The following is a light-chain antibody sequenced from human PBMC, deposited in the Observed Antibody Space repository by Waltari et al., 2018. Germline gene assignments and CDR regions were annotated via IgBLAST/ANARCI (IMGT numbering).Light chain of an antibody. Sequence: DIVMTQSPLSLSVTPGEPASISCRSSQSLLHSSGNTFLDWYLQKQGQSPQLLIYFVSNRASGVPDRFSGSGSGTDFKLKISRVEAEDVGVYFCMQARQTPWTFGQGTKVEIK. CDR1: QSLLHSSGNTF. J-gene: IGKJ1*01. CDR2: FVS. CDR3: MQARQTPWT. V-gene: IGKV2-28*01.